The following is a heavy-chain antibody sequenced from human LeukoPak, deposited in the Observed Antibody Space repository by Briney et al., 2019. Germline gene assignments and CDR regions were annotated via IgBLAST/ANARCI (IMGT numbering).Heavy chain of an antibody. D-gene: IGHD3-3*01. CDR3: ARDLTVFGVVISPDFDY. Sequence: ASVKVSCKASGGTFSSYAISWVRQAPGQGLEWMGWVSAHNGNTNYAQKLQGRVTMTTDTSTSTAYMELRSLRSDDTAVYYCARDLTVFGVVISPDFDYWGQGTLVTVSS. CDR1: GGTFSSYA. CDR2: VSAHNGNT. J-gene: IGHJ4*02. V-gene: IGHV1-18*01.